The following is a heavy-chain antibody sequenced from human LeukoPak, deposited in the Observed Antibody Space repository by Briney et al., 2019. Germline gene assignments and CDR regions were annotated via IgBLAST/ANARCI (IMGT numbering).Heavy chain of an antibody. CDR1: GGSFSGYY. J-gene: IGHJ4*02. CDR3: ARGPYGGLFDY. V-gene: IGHV4-34*01. Sequence: PSETLSLTCAVYGGSFSGYYWSWIRQPPGKGLEWIGEINHSGSTNYSPSPKSRVTISVDTSKNQFSLKVSSVTAADTAVYYCARGPYGGLFDYWGQGTLVTVSS. D-gene: IGHD4-23*01. CDR2: INHSGST.